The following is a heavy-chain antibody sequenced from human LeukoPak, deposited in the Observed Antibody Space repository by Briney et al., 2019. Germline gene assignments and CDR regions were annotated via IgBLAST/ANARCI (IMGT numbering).Heavy chain of an antibody. CDR3: GKEIVAAAGHYYYYGMDV. Sequence: PGRSLRLSCAASGFTFDDYATHWVRQAPGKGLEWVSGISWNSGSIGYADSVKGRFTISRDNAKNSLYLQMNSLRAEDTALYYCGKEIVAAAGHYYYYGMDVWGRGTTVTVSS. V-gene: IGHV3-9*01. D-gene: IGHD6-13*01. CDR2: ISWNSGSI. J-gene: IGHJ6*02. CDR1: GFTFDDYA.